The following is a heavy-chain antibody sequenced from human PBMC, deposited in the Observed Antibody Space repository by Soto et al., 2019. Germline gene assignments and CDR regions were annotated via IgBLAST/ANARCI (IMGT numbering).Heavy chain of an antibody. J-gene: IGHJ6*02. Sequence: QVQLVQSGAEVKKPGASVKVSCKASGYTFTSYYMHWVRQAPGQGLEWMGIINPSGGSTSYAQKFQGRVNMTRDTSTSTVYMELSSLRSEDTAVYYCARVLELLYYGMDVWGQGTTVTVSS. CDR2: INPSGGST. V-gene: IGHV1-46*01. CDR3: ARVLELLYYGMDV. D-gene: IGHD1-7*01. CDR1: GYTFTSYY.